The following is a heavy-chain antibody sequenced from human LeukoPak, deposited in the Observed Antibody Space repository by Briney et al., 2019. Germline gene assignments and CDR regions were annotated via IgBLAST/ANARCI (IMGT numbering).Heavy chain of an antibody. V-gene: IGHV3-66*01. Sequence: GGSLRLSCAAAGFTVSSNYMSWVRQAPGKGLEWVSIIYSGRSTYYADSVRGRFTISRDNSKNTLYLQMSSLRGEDTALYYCARGREGYDILTGYLGRFDPWGQGTLVTVSS. CDR2: IYSGRST. CDR3: ARGREGYDILTGYLGRFDP. D-gene: IGHD3-9*01. J-gene: IGHJ5*02. CDR1: GFTVSSNY.